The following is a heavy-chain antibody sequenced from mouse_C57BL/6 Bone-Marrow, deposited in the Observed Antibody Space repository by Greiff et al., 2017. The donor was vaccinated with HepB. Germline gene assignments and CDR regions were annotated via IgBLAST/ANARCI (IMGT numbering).Heavy chain of an antibody. CDR1: GFTFSSYG. J-gene: IGHJ2*01. Sequence: EVQLMESGGDLVKPGGSLKLSCAASGFTFSSYGMSWVRQTPDKRLEWVATISSGGSYTYYPDSVKGRFTISRDNAKNTLYLQMSSLKSEDTAIYYCARRAIYYGYDWGQGTTLTVSS. CDR2: ISSGGSYT. CDR3: ARRAIYYGYD. V-gene: IGHV5-6*01. D-gene: IGHD2-2*01.